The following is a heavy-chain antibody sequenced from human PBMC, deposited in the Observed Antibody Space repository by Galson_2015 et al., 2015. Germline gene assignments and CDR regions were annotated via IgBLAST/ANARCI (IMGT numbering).Heavy chain of an antibody. CDR2: INLSGGST. D-gene: IGHD2-15*01. CDR1: GYTFTSYY. Sequence: SVKVSCKASGYTFTSYYMHWVRQAPGQGLEWMGIINLSGGSTSYAQKFQGRVTTTRDTSTSTVYMELSSLRSEDTAVYYCAREGPYCSGGSCLDYWGQGTLVTVSS. J-gene: IGHJ4*02. CDR3: AREGPYCSGGSCLDY. V-gene: IGHV1-46*01.